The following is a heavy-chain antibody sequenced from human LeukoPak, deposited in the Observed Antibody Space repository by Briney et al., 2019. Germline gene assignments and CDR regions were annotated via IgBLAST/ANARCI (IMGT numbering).Heavy chain of an antibody. D-gene: IGHD6-19*01. V-gene: IGHV7-4-1*02. CDR1: GYTFTSSA. CDR3: ATDLKKGDSGCFDY. Sequence: GASVNVSCKASGYTFTSSALNWVRQAPGQGLEWMGWINTNTGNPTYAQGFTGRFVFSLDTSVSTAYLQISSLKAEDTAVYYCATDLKKGDSGCFDYWGQGTLVTVSS. CDR2: INTNTGNP. J-gene: IGHJ4*02.